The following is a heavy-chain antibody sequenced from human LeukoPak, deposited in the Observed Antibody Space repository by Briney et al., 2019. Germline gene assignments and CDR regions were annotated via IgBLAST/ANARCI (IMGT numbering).Heavy chain of an antibody. J-gene: IGHJ4*02. CDR2: IKEDGSED. CDR3: ARGGLFRFAY. CDR1: GFTFSRAW. D-gene: IGHD2-21*01. Sequence: GGSLRLSCAASGFTFSRAWMSWLRQAPGKGLEWVANIKEDGSEDYYADSVKGRFTISRDNAKSSLFLQMSSLRAEDTAMYYCARGGLFRFAYWGQGTLVTVSS. V-gene: IGHV3-7*03.